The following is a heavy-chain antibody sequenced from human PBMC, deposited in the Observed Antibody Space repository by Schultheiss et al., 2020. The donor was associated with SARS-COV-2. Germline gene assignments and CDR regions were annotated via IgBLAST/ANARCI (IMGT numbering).Heavy chain of an antibody. Sequence: GGSLRLSCAASGFTFSSYSMNWVRQAPGKGLEWVSAISGSGGGTYYADSVKGRFTISRDNSENTLYLQMNSLRAEDTAVYYCARDYYDSSGYSDYWGQGTLVTVSS. V-gene: IGHV3-23*01. CDR2: ISGSGGGT. D-gene: IGHD3-22*01. CDR3: ARDYYDSSGYSDY. CDR1: GFTFSSYS. J-gene: IGHJ4*02.